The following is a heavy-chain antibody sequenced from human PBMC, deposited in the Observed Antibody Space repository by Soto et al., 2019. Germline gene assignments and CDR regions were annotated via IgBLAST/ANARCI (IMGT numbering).Heavy chain of an antibody. Sequence: SETLSLTCAVYGGSFSGYYWSWIRQPPGKGLEWIGEINHSGSTNYNPSLKSRVTISVDTSKNQFSLKLSSVTAADTAVYYCASHYYDSSGYYYPYFDYWGQGTLVTVSS. J-gene: IGHJ4*02. D-gene: IGHD3-22*01. V-gene: IGHV4-34*01. CDR2: INHSGST. CDR3: ASHYYDSSGYYYPYFDY. CDR1: GGSFSGYY.